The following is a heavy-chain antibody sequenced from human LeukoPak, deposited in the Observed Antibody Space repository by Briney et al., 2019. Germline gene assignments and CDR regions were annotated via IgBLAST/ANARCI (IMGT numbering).Heavy chain of an antibody. D-gene: IGHD3-16*01. CDR2: INHSGST. J-gene: IGHJ4*02. V-gene: IGHV4-34*01. CDR1: GGSFSGYY. CDR3: ARGRGSRYYFDY. Sequence: SETLSLTCAVYGGSFSGYYWSWIRQPPGKWLEWIGEINHSGSTNYNPSLKSRVTISVDTSKNQFSLKLSSVTAADTAVYYCARGRGSRYYFDYWGQGTLVTVSS.